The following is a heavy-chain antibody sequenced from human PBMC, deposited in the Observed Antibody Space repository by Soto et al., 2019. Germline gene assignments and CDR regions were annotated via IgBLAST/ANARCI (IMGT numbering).Heavy chain of an antibody. D-gene: IGHD1-26*01. CDR3: IRQFESGNYFNAFDL. Sequence: GGSLRLSCAASGFTFSGSAMHWVRQASGKGLEWVGRIRSKANSYATAYAASVKGRFTISRDDSNNTAYLQMNSLKTEDTAVYYCIRQFESGNYFNAFDLWGQGTMVSVSS. CDR1: GFTFSGSA. V-gene: IGHV3-73*01. CDR2: IRSKANSYAT. J-gene: IGHJ3*01.